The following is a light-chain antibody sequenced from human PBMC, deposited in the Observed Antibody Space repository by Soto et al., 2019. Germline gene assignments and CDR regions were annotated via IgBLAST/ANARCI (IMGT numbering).Light chain of an antibody. J-gene: IGKJ1*01. CDR3: QHYNSYSEA. CDR1: QSIDRW. CDR2: HAS. Sequence: DIQMTQSPSTLPASVGDRDTIPCRASQSIDRWLAWYQQKPGKAPKILIYHASSLETGVPSRFSGSGSGTEFTLTISSLQPDDFATYYCQHYNSYSEAFGQGTKVDIK. V-gene: IGKV1-5*01.